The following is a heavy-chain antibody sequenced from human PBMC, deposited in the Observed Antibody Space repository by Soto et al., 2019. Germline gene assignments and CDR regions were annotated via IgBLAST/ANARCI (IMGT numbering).Heavy chain of an antibody. CDR3: ARVYGVGARYYYYYYGMDV. J-gene: IGHJ6*02. D-gene: IGHD1-26*01. CDR2: IWYDGSNK. Sequence: GGSLRLSCAASGFTFSSYGMHWVRQAPGKGLEWVAVIWYDGSNKYYADSVKGRFTISRDNSKNTLYLQMNSLRAEDTAVYYCARVYGVGARYYYYYYGMDVWGQGTTVTVSS. CDR1: GFTFSSYG. V-gene: IGHV3-33*01.